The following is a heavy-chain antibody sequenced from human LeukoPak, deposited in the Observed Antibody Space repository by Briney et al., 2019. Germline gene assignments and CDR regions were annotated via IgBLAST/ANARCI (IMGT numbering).Heavy chain of an antibody. CDR3: ARFGYSGWNLEY. V-gene: IGHV3-7*01. Sequence: PGGSLRLSCAASGFSFRDFWMTWVRQAPGKGLERVANIKQGGSVKYYVDSVKGRFTISRDDAKSSLYVQMNSLRDEDTAVYYCARFGYSGWNLEYWGQGTLVTVSS. D-gene: IGHD5-12*01. J-gene: IGHJ4*02. CDR1: GFSFRDFW. CDR2: IKQGGSVK.